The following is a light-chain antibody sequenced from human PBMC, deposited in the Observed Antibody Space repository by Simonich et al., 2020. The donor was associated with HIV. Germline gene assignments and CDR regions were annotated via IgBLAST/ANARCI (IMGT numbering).Light chain of an antibody. CDR1: QRISSN. CDR3: QQYDNWPPWT. CDR2: GAS. Sequence: EIVMTQSPATLSVSPGERATLSCTASQRISSNFAWYQQKPGQAPRLLIYGASTRATGIPSRFSGSGSGTEFTLTIGNMQSEDFAVYYCQQYDNWPPWTFGQGTKVEIK. V-gene: IGKV3-15*01. J-gene: IGKJ1*01.